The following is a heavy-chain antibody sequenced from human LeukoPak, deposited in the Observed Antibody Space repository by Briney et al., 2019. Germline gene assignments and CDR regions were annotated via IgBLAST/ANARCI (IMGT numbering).Heavy chain of an antibody. CDR3: AKEVKLWFGENADY. V-gene: IGHV3-23*01. Sequence: PGVSLRLSCAASGFTFSSYAMSWVRQDPGKGLEWVSAISGSGGSTYYADSVKGRFTISRDNSKNTLYLQMNSLRAEDTAVYYCAKEVKLWFGENADYWGQGTLVTVSS. CDR2: ISGSGGST. J-gene: IGHJ4*02. CDR1: GFTFSSYA. D-gene: IGHD3-10*01.